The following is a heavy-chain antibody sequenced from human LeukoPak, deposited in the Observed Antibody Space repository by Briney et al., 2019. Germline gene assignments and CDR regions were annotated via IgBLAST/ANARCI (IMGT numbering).Heavy chain of an antibody. CDR2: VNPDDSDT. V-gene: IGHV5-51*01. Sequence: GESLKISCKGSGYSFTSHWIGWVRQMPGKGLEWMGIVNPDDSDTIYSPSFQGQVTISADESITTAYLQWSSLKASDTAMYYCARQGYSDYGMDVWGQGTTVTVSS. CDR1: GYSFTSHW. J-gene: IGHJ6*02. D-gene: IGHD1-1*01. CDR3: ARQGYSDYGMDV.